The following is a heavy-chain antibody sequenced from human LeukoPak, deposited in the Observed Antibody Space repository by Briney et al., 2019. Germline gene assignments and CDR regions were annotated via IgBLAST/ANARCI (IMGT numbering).Heavy chain of an antibody. J-gene: IGHJ6*02. Sequence: GRFTISRDDAKTSLYLQMNSLRAEDTAVYYCARETFMYVWGQGTTVTVSS. V-gene: IGHV3-11*05. CDR3: ARETFMYV. D-gene: IGHD2/OR15-2a*01.